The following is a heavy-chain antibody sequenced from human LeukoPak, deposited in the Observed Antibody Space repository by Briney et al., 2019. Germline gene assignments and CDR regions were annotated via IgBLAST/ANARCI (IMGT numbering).Heavy chain of an antibody. CDR1: GFTFSDYY. Sequence: GGSLRLSCAASGFTFSDYYMSWIRQAPGKGLEWVSYISSSGSTIYYADSVKGRFTISRDNAKNSLYLQMNSLRAEDTAVYYCARLSGYSNNDAFDIWGQGTMVTVSS. CDR3: ARLSGYSNNDAFDI. CDR2: ISSSGSTI. D-gene: IGHD3-22*01. V-gene: IGHV3-11*04. J-gene: IGHJ3*02.